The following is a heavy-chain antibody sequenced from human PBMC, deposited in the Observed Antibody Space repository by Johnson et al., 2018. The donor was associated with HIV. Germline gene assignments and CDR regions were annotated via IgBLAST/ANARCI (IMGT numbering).Heavy chain of an antibody. CDR2: ISGSGGST. J-gene: IGHJ3*02. Sequence: VQLVESGGGLVQPGGSLRLSCAVSGFTFSSYVMTWVRQAPGKGLAWVSAISGSGGSTYYADSVEGRFTISRDNFKNSLYLQMNSLRGEDAAMYYCARGTPYGGNSWDFDIWGQGTMVTVSS. V-gene: IGHV3-23*04. CDR3: ARGTPYGGNSWDFDI. CDR1: GFTFSSYV. D-gene: IGHD4-23*01.